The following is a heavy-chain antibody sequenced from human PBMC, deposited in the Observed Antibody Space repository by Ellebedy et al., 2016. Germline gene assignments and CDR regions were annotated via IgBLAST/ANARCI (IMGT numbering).Heavy chain of an antibody. CDR3: ARGMSDPGSFYEGLDAFDI. D-gene: IGHD1-26*01. J-gene: IGHJ3*02. CDR1: GYTFTGYY. V-gene: IGHV1-2*02. Sequence: ASVKVSXXASGYTFTGYYMHWVRQAPGQGLEWMGWINLNGGGTNYAQKFQGRVTMTRDTSISTAYMDLSRLTADDTAVYYYARGMSDPGSFYEGLDAFDIWGQGTMVAVSS. CDR2: INLNGGGT.